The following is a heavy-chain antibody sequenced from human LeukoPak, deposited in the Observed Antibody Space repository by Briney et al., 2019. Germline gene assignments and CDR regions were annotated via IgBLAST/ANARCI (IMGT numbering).Heavy chain of an antibody. CDR2: ISSSGSTI. Sequence: GGSLRLSCAASGFTFSDYYMSWIRQAPGKGLEWVSYISSSGSTIYYADSVKGRFTISRDNAKNSLYLQMNSLRAEDTAVYYCARVPSDYDFWSGYYIREGYYYYYYMDVWGKGTTVTVSS. CDR1: GFTFSDYY. D-gene: IGHD3-3*01. V-gene: IGHV3-11*01. J-gene: IGHJ6*03. CDR3: ARVPSDYDFWSGYYIREGYYYYYYMDV.